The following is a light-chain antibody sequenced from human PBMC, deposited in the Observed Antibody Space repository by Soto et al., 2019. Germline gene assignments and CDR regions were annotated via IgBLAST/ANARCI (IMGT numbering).Light chain of an antibody. CDR2: AAS. CDR3: QQSYRIPLT. CDR1: QTISSY. Sequence: DIQMTQSPSSLSASVGDRVTITCRASQTISSYLNWYKQKPGKAPNLLIYAASNLQSGVPSRFSASGFGTDFTLTISSLKPEDFATYYCQQSYRIPLTFGGGTKVDIK. J-gene: IGKJ4*01. V-gene: IGKV1-39*01.